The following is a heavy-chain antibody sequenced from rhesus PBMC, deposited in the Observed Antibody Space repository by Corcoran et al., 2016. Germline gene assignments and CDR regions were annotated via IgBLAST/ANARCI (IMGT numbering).Heavy chain of an antibody. Sequence: QLQLQESGPGLVKPSETLSLTCAVSGGSISSSYWSWIRQAPGKGLEWIGSLYDSGSSTNYNPSLKSRVTLSGDTSKNQLSLKLSSVTAADTAVYYCARDEPNSLDVWGRGVLVTVSS. CDR1: GGSISSSY. CDR2: LYDSGSST. V-gene: IGHV4-169*02. CDR3: ARDEPNSLDV. J-gene: IGHJ5-2*02.